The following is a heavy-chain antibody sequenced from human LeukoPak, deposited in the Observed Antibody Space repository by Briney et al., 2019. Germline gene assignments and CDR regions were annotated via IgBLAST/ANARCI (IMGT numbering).Heavy chain of an antibody. J-gene: IGHJ5*02. V-gene: IGHV1-18*01. CDR2: ISAYNGDT. CDR3: ARGVYSSGYYCDA. D-gene: IGHD3-22*01. Sequence: GASVKVSCKASGYTFTSYGITWVRQAPGQGLEWMGWISAYNGDTKYAQKFQGRVTMATDTSTSTAYMELRSLRSDDTAVYYCARGVYSSGYYCDAWGQGTLVTVSS. CDR1: GYTFTSYG.